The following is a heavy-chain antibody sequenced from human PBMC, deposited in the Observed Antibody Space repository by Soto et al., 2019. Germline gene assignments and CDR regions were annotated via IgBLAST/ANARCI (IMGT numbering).Heavy chain of an antibody. Sequence: QVQLQESGPGLVKPSQTLSLTCTVSGDSISSGGYYWSWIRQHPGKGLEWIGYIYYSGSTYYNPSLKSRVTISVDTSKNQFSLKLSSVTAADTAVYYCARGIAAAGTVGKYYFDYWGQGTLVTVSS. CDR1: GDSISSGGYY. V-gene: IGHV4-31*03. D-gene: IGHD6-13*01. CDR2: IYYSGST. CDR3: ARGIAAAGTVGKYYFDY. J-gene: IGHJ4*02.